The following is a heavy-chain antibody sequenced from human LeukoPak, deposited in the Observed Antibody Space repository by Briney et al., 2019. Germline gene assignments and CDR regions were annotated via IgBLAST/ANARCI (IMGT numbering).Heavy chain of an antibody. CDR1: GFTFISYA. J-gene: IGHJ6*03. CDR3: AKDLWERYYYYMDV. Sequence: GGSLRLSCAASGFTFISYAIHWVRQAPGKGLEWVAVISFHGTDSFYADSVKGRFTISRDNAKNSLYLQMNSLRAEDTAVYYCAKDLWERYYYYMDVWGKGTTVTVSS. V-gene: IGHV3-30*04. CDR2: ISFHGTDS. D-gene: IGHD1-26*01.